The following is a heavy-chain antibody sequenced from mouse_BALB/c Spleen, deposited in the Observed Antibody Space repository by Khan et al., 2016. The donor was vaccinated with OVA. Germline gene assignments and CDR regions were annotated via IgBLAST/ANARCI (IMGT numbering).Heavy chain of an antibody. V-gene: IGHV1-20*02. CDR1: GYSFTGYF. D-gene: IGHD1-1*01. Sequence: VQLKESGPELVKPGASVKISCKASGYSFTGYFMNWVMQSHGKSLEWIGRINPHIGETLYNQKFKGQATLTVDESSRTGHLELRSLASADSAVYYCARKNGSDFDYWGQGTTLTVSS. CDR2: INPHIGET. J-gene: IGHJ2*01. CDR3: ARKNGSDFDY.